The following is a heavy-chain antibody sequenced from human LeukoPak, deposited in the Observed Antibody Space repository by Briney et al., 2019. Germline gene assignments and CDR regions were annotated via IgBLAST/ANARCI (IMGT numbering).Heavy chain of an antibody. J-gene: IGHJ4*02. CDR3: AKDGEFWSGYLDH. V-gene: IGHV3-23*05. Sequence: GGSLRLSCAASGFVFTAYGMSWVRQAPGKGLEAVAGVSSSDSHTYYGDSVKGRFTISRDKPTNMIYLQMNSLRAEDTAIYYCAKDGEFWSGYLDHWGQGILVTVSS. D-gene: IGHD3-3*01. CDR2: VSSSDSHT. CDR1: GFVFTAYG.